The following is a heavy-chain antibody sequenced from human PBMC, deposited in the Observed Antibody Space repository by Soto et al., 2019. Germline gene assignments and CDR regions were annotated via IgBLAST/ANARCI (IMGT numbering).Heavy chain of an antibody. Sequence: VQLVESGGGVVQPGRSLRLSCAASGFTFSSYAMHWVRQAPGKGLEWVAVISYDGSNKYYADSVKGRFTISRDNSKNTLYLQMNSLRAEDTAVYYCASSPSEWEPQVFDYWGQGTLVTVSS. CDR1: GFTFSSYA. J-gene: IGHJ4*02. CDR3: ASSPSEWEPQVFDY. CDR2: ISYDGSNK. D-gene: IGHD1-26*01. V-gene: IGHV3-30-3*01.